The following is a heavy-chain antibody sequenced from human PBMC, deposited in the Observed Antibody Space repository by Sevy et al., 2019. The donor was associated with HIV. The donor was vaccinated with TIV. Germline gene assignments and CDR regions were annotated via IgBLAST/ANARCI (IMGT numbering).Heavy chain of an antibody. CDR1: GYTLTELS. Sequence: ASVKVSCKVSGYTLTELSMHWVRQAPGKGLEWMGGFDPEDGETIYAQKFQGRVTMTEDTSTDTAYMELSSLRSEDTAMDDCAIFRIAARADQDYYYYYYGMDVWGQGTTVTVSS. D-gene: IGHD6-6*01. J-gene: IGHJ6*02. V-gene: IGHV1-24*01. CDR2: FDPEDGET. CDR3: AIFRIAARADQDYYYYYYGMDV.